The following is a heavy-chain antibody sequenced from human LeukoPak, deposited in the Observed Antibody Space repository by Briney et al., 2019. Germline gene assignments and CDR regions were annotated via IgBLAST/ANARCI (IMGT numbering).Heavy chain of an antibody. CDR3: ARVGDDDTFDI. V-gene: IGHV3-64*01. J-gene: IGHJ3*02. D-gene: IGHD3-16*01. CDR2: ISSNGGRT. Sequence: GGSLRLSCAASGFTFSSYSMHWVRQAPGEGLEYVSAISSNGGRTYYANSVKGRFTISRDNSKNTLYLQMGSLRAEDMAVYYCARVGDDDTFDIWGQGTMVTVSS. CDR1: GFTFSSYS.